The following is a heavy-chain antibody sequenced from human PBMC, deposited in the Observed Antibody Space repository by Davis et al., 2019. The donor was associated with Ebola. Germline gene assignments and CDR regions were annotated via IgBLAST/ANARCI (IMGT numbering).Heavy chain of an antibody. CDR3: ARQRGYCSSGSCFNAFDI. CDR2: IYPGDSDT. D-gene: IGHD2-15*01. J-gene: IGHJ3*02. CDR1: GYSLISYW. V-gene: IGHV5-51*01. Sequence: TVSCKGSGYSLISYWIGWVRPMPGKGLEWMGIIYPGDSDTRYSPSFQGQVTISADKSISTAYLQWRSLKASDTAMYYCARQRGYCSSGSCFNAFDIWGQGTMVTVSS.